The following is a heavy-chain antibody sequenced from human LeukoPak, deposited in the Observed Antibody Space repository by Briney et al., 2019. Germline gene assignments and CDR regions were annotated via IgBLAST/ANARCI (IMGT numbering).Heavy chain of an antibody. J-gene: IGHJ6*04. CDR2: INHSGST. CDR3: ATLRRSNGMDV. D-gene: IGHD5/OR15-5a*01. Sequence: MSSETLSLTCAVYGGSFSGYYWSWIRQPPGKGLEWIGEINHSGSTNYNPSLKSRVTISADTSKNQFSLKLSSVTAADTAVYYCATLRRSNGMDVWGKGTTVTVSS. CDR1: GGSFSGYY. V-gene: IGHV4-34*01.